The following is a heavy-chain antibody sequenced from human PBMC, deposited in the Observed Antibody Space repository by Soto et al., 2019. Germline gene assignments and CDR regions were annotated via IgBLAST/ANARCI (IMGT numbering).Heavy chain of an antibody. J-gene: IGHJ3*01. Sequence: EVQLVESGGGLVKPGGSLRLSCAASGFTFSNAWMSWVRQAPGKGLECVGRIKSKTDGGTTDYAAPVKGRFTISRDDSKNTLYLQMNSLKTEGTAVYYCTTGGDIVVVPVLWGQGTMVTVSS. CDR3: TTGGDIVVVPVL. V-gene: IGHV3-15*01. CDR1: GFTFSNAW. CDR2: IKSKTDGGTT. D-gene: IGHD2-2*01.